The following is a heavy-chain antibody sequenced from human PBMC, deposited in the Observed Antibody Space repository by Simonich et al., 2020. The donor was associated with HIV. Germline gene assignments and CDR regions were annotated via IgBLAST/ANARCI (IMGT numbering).Heavy chain of an antibody. CDR3: ARDGRKGSSTSCSDY. V-gene: IGHV3-21*01. CDR2: ISSSSSYI. Sequence: EVQLVESGEGLVKPGGSLRLSCAASGFTFSSYSMNWVRQAPGKGLEWVSSISSSSSYIYYADSVKGRFTISRDNAKNSLYLQMNSLRAEDTAVYYCARDGRKGSSTSCSDYWGQGTLVTVSS. CDR1: GFTFSSYS. D-gene: IGHD2-2*01. J-gene: IGHJ4*02.